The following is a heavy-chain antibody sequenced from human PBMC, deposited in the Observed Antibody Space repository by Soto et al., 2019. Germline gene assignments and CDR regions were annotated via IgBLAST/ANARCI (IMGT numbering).Heavy chain of an antibody. CDR2: IYYSGST. CDR1: GGSISSGDYY. J-gene: IGHJ6*02. V-gene: IGHV4-30-4*01. Sequence: SETLSLTCTVSGGSISSGDYYWSWIRQPPGKGLEWIGYIYYSGSTYYNPSLKSRVTISVDTSKNQFSLKLSSVTAADTAVYYCARAMTDIVATIPHYCGMDVWGQGTTVTVSS. D-gene: IGHD5-12*01. CDR3: ARAMTDIVATIPHYCGMDV.